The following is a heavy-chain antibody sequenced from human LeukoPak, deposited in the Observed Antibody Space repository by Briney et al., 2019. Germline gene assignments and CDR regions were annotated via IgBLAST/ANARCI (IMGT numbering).Heavy chain of an antibody. J-gene: IGHJ6*02. CDR2: IYYSGST. CDR1: GGSISSSSYY. Sequence: PSETLSLTCTVSGGSISSSSYYWGWSRQPPGKGLEWIASIYYSGSTYYNPSLKSRVTISVDTSKNQFSLKLSSVTAADTAVYYCASGDCSSTSCLQYYYYYYGMDVWGQGTTVTVSS. V-gene: IGHV4-39*01. CDR3: ASGDCSSTSCLQYYYYYYGMDV. D-gene: IGHD2-2*01.